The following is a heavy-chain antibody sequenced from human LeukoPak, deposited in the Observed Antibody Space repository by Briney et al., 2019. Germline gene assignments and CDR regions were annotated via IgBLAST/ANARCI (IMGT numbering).Heavy chain of an antibody. J-gene: IGHJ4*02. CDR1: GFTVSSNY. V-gene: IGHV3-53*01. Sequence: PGGSLRLSCAASGFTVSSNYMSWVRQAPGKGLEWVSVIYSGGSTYYADSVKGRFTISRDNSKNTLYLQMNSLRAEDTAVYYCAKAKWFGELLIDYWGQGTLVTVSS. D-gene: IGHD3-10*01. CDR2: IYSGGST. CDR3: AKAKWFGELLIDY.